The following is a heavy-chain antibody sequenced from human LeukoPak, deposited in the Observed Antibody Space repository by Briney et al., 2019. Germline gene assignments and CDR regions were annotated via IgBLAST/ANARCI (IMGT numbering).Heavy chain of an antibody. CDR1: GGSFSGYY. V-gene: IGHV4-34*01. CDR3: ARAYSSSWYFNWFDP. CDR2: INHSGST. Sequence: SETLSLTCAVYGGSFSGYYWSWIRQPPGKGLEWIGEINHSGSTNYNPSLKSRVTMSLDTSKNQFSLKLSSVTAADMAVYYCARAYSSSWYFNWFDPWGQGTLVTVSS. D-gene: IGHD6-13*01. J-gene: IGHJ5*02.